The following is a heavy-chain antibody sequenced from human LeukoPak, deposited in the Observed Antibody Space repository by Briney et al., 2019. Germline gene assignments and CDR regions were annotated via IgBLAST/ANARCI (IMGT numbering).Heavy chain of an antibody. V-gene: IGHV3-23*01. CDR3: ARPRTGYSSGWDFDY. Sequence: GGSLRLSCAASGFTFSTYTMYWVRHPPGKRLEWVSIIGSSGGGIHYADSVKGRFTISRDNSKNTLYLQMNSLRAEDTAVYYCARPRTGYSSGWDFDYWGQGTLVTFSS. D-gene: IGHD6-19*01. J-gene: IGHJ4*02. CDR2: IGSSGGGI. CDR1: GFTFSTYT.